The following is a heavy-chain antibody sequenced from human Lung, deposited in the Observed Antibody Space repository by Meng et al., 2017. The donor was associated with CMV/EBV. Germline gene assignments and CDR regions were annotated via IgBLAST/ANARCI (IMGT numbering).Heavy chain of an antibody. Sequence: GSLRLXXTVSGGSISSSGYYWGWIRQPPGRGLEWIGTIYYSGSTYYNPSLKSRVTISLDTSKNQFSLKLSSVTAADTAVYYCAREGTMVRGVYYYYYVMDVWGQGXTVTVSS. CDR1: GGSISSSGYY. CDR2: IYYSGST. CDR3: AREGTMVRGVYYYYYVMDV. J-gene: IGHJ6*02. V-gene: IGHV4-39*07. D-gene: IGHD3-10*01.